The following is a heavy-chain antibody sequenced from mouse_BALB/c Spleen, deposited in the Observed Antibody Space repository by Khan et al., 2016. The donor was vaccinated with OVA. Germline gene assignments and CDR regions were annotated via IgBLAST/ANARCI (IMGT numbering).Heavy chain of an antibody. J-gene: IGHJ3*01. CDR3: AREWGSWLAY. Sequence: QVQLKESGTELAGPGPSVKLSCKASGYTFINYNINWVKQRPGKGLEWMGEISPGSGTTYNNEKFKSKATMTSDKDSSTDYMQLSSVTSEDSAVYCCAREWGSWLAYWGQGTLITVSA. V-gene: IGHV1-77*01. D-gene: IGHD1-3*01. CDR1: GYTFINYN. CDR2: ISPGSGTT.